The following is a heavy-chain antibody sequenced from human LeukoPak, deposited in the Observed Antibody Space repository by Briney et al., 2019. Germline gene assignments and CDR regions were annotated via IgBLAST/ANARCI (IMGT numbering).Heavy chain of an antibody. CDR1: GGSFSGHY. CDR2: INHSGST. Sequence: SETLSLTCAVYGGSFSGHYWSWIRQPPGKGLEWIGEINHSGSTNYNPSLKSRVTISVDTSKNQFSLKLSSVTAADTAVYYCARGIAAAFDPWGQGTLVTVSS. V-gene: IGHV4-34*01. D-gene: IGHD6-13*01. CDR3: ARGIAAAFDP. J-gene: IGHJ5*02.